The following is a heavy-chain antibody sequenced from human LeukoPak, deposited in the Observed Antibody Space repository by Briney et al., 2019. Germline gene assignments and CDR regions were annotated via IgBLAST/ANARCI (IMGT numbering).Heavy chain of an antibody. CDR2: ISGSGGST. CDR1: GFTVSSNY. D-gene: IGHD3-10*01. J-gene: IGHJ3*02. Sequence: QSGGSLRLSCAASGFTVSSNYMSWVRQAPGKGLEWVSAISGSGGSTYYADSVKGRFTISRDNSKNTLYLQMNSLRAEDTAVYYCARRTRAGDDAFDIWGQGTMVTVSS. V-gene: IGHV3-23*01. CDR3: ARRTRAGDDAFDI.